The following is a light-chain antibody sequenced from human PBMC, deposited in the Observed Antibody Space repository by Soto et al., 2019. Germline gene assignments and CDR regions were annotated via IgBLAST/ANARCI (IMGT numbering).Light chain of an antibody. V-gene: IGKV1-5*03. CDR2: SSS. CDR3: QQYQGFPFT. J-gene: IGKJ2*01. Sequence: DIQMTQSPSTLSESVGAEVIFTSRPIHTIILGLAWYQQKPGRAPKLLIYSSSSLESGVPSRFSGSGSGSEFTLTISSLQSDDFATYYCQQYQGFPFTFGQGTKLEI. CDR1: HTIILG.